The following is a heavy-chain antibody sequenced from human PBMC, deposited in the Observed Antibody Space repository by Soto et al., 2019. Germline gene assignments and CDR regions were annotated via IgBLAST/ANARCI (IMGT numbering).Heavy chain of an antibody. V-gene: IGHV3-21*01. D-gene: IGHD2-15*01. Sequence: GGSLRLSCAASGFTFSSYTMNWVRQAPGKGLEWVSSISSGSSYIYYADSMKGRFTISRDNAKNSLYLQMNSLRAEDTAVYYCARDRPVVVVAARGLVEWYYFNYCGQGTLVTFS. CDR3: ARDRPVVVVAARGLVEWYYFNY. CDR2: ISSGSSYI. CDR1: GFTFSSYT. J-gene: IGHJ4*02.